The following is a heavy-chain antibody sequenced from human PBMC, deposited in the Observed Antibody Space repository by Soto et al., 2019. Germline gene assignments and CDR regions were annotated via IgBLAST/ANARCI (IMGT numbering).Heavy chain of an antibody. CDR3: AKDPPWTVGPLAMDV. Sequence: EVHLLESGGGLVQPGGSLRLSCVASGFTFSTHAMSWVRQAPGKGLEWVSTFSGSGGNIYYAESVKGRLTISRDDSKNTLYLQMTSLRVEDTAVYYCAKDPPWTVGPLAMDVWGQGTTVTVSS. CDR2: FSGSGGNI. J-gene: IGHJ6*02. D-gene: IGHD2-2*01. V-gene: IGHV3-23*01. CDR1: GFTFSTHA.